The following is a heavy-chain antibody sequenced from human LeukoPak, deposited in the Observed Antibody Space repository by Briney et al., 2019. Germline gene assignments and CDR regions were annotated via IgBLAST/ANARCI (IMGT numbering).Heavy chain of an antibody. J-gene: IGHJ4*02. CDR1: GFKFSDYA. CDR2: IWYDGSHQ. CDR3: AKARSYSSRTIDY. D-gene: IGHD6-13*01. Sequence: GGSLRLSCAASGFKFSDYAMHWVRQAPGKGLEWVAVIWYDGSHQYYADSVKGRFTISRDNSKNTLYLQMNSLRAEDTAVYYCAKARSYSSRTIDYWGQGTLVTVSS. V-gene: IGHV3-30*02.